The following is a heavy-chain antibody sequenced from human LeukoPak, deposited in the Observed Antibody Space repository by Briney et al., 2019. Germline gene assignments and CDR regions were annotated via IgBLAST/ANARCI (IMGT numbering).Heavy chain of an antibody. V-gene: IGHV3-74*01. D-gene: IGHD2/OR15-2a*01. J-gene: IGHJ3*01. CDR1: GFTFSSYW. Sequence: PGGSLRLSCAASGFTFSSYWMHWVRQAPGNGLVWVSHINSDGSSSSYADSVKGRFTISRDNAKNTLYLQMNSLRAEDTAVYFCARCQCPSTTCPSGLQCGALDFWGHGTMVTVSS. CDR2: INSDGSSS. CDR3: ARCQCPSTTCPSGLQCGALDF.